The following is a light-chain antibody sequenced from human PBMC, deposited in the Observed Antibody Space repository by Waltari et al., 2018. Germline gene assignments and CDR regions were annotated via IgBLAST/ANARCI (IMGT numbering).Light chain of an antibody. CDR1: QSVLFSSNNKNY. J-gene: IGKJ3*01. V-gene: IGKV4-1*01. CDR3: QQYYSVPFT. CDR2: WAS. Sequence: DIVMTQSPDSLAVSLGERPTINCKSSQSVLFSSNNKNYLAWYQQKPGQPPQLLIYWASTRESGVPDRFAGSGSGTDFTLTISTLQAEDVAVYYCQQYYSVPFTFGPGTKVD.